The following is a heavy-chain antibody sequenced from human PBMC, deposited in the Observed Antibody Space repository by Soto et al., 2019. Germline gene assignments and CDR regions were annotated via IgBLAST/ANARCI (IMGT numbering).Heavy chain of an antibody. J-gene: IGHJ5*02. Sequence: QSQTLSLTCAISGDSVSSNSAAWNWIRQSPSRGLEWLGRTYYRSKWYNDYAVSVKSRITINPDTSKNQFSLQLNSVTPEDTAVYYCARGDSSSWANWFDPWGQGTLVTVSS. V-gene: IGHV6-1*01. D-gene: IGHD6-13*01. CDR2: TYYRSKWYN. CDR3: ARGDSSSWANWFDP. CDR1: GDSVSSNSAA.